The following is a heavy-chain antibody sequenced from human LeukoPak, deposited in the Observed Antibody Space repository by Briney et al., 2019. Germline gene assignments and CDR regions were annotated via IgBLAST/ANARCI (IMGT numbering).Heavy chain of an antibody. J-gene: IGHJ6*03. CDR3: ARDPTLVVPAAPLLVSYMDV. CDR1: GYTFTGYY. CDR2: ITPNRGST. V-gene: IGHV1-2*02. Sequence: PSVKLFCEASGYTFTGYYMHWVRQAPGQGLECMGCITPNRGSTNYAQKFEGSVTITRDTSISTAYMKLSRLRSDDTAVYYCARDPTLVVPAAPLLVSYMDVWGKGTTVTVSS. D-gene: IGHD2-2*01.